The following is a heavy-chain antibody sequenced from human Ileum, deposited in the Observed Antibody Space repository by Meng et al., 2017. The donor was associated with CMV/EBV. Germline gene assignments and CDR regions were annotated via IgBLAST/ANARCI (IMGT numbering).Heavy chain of an antibody. Sequence: QVQLVQSGAEWKKPGASVKVSCTTSGFTFSGYYIHWVRQAPGQGLEWMGWINSKNDGTNYARKFQGRVTMTRETSISTAHMELSGLMSDDTAVYYCVRSSGWSRFDYWGQGTLVTVSS. CDR3: VRSSGWSRFDY. CDR2: INSKNDGT. CDR1: GFTFSGYY. J-gene: IGHJ4*02. V-gene: IGHV1-2*02. D-gene: IGHD6-19*01.